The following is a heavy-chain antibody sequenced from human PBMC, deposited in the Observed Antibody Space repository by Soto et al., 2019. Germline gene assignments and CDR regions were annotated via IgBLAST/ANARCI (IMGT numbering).Heavy chain of an antibody. J-gene: IGHJ4*02. CDR3: ARGRYYYDSSGYYYQIEAYYFDY. Sequence: SETLSLTCAVYGGSFSGYYWSWIRQPPGKGLVWIGEINHSGSTNYNPSLKSRVTISVDTSKNQFSLKLSSVTAADTAVYYCARGRYYYDSSGYYYQIEAYYFDYWGQGTLVTVSS. V-gene: IGHV4-34*01. CDR2: INHSGST. CDR1: GGSFSGYY. D-gene: IGHD3-22*01.